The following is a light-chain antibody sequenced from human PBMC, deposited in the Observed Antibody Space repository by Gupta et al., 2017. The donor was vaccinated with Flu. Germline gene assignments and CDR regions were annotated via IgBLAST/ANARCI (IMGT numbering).Light chain of an antibody. CDR3: SSYTSNSIWV. Sequence: TSIDVADYNYVSWYQQHPGLAPKVLIYDVSDRPSGVSNRFSGAKSGNTASLTISGLQAEDEADYYCSSYTSNSIWVFGGGTKLTVL. V-gene: IGLV2-14*04. CDR1: SIDVADYNY. J-gene: IGLJ3*02. CDR2: DVS.